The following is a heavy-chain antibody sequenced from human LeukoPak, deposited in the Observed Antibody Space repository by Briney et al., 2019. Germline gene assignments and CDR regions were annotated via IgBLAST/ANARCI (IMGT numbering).Heavy chain of an antibody. CDR2: IYYSGST. CDR3: ARGPRISLVRGALELDY. J-gene: IGHJ4*02. D-gene: IGHD3-10*01. Sequence: TSETLSLTCTVSGGSISSYHWNWIRQPPGKGLEWIGYIYYSGSTNYNPSLKSRLTISVDTSKNQFSLKLSSVTAADTAVYYCARGPRISLVRGALELDYWGQGTLVTVSS. CDR1: GGSISSYH. V-gene: IGHV4-59*01.